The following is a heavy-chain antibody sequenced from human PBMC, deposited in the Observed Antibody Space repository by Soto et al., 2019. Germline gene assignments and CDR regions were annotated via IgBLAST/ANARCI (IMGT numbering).Heavy chain of an antibody. CDR2: ISAYNGNT. D-gene: IGHD3-3*01. CDR3: ARVTIYDLLSGYYPDQLESEH. Sequence: ASVKVSCKASGYTFTSYGISWVRQAPGQGLEWMGWISAYNGNTNYAQKLQGRVTMTTDTSTSTAYMELRSLRSDDTAVYYCARVTIYDLLSGYYPDQLESEHWGQGTLVNVAS. CDR1: GYTFTSYG. J-gene: IGHJ4*02. V-gene: IGHV1-18*01.